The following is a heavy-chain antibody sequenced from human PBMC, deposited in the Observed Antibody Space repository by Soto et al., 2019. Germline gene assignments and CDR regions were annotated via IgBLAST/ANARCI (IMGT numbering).Heavy chain of an antibody. Sequence: VQLVESGGGLGQPGKSLRLSCVATGFTCTSFGMHGVLQAPGKGVEWVAAISYDGSENYYADSVKGRCTISRDNSKNTQYVQMTILRPAEASVYYCTKGHVVRGDWGQGARVSVSS. D-gene: IGHD3-10*01. CDR1: GFTCTSFG. CDR3: TKGHVVRGD. J-gene: IGHJ4*02. V-gene: IGHV3-30*18. CDR2: ISYDGSEN.